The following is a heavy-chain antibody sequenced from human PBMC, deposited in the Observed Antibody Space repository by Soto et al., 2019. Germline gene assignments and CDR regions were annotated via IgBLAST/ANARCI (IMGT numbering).Heavy chain of an antibody. V-gene: IGHV1-69*12. CDR1: GGTFSSYA. J-gene: IGHJ3*02. CDR2: IIPIFGTA. CDR3: ARVRDSNGYRDAFDI. D-gene: IGHD3-22*01. Sequence: QVQLVQSGAEVKKPGSSVKVSCKASGGTFSSYAISWVRQAPGQGLEWMGGIIPIFGTANYAQKFQGRVTITADEYTSTAYMELSSLRSEDTAVYYSARVRDSNGYRDAFDIWGQGTMVTVSS.